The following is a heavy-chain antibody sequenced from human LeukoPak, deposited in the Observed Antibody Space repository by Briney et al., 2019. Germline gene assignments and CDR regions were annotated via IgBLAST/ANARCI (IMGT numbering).Heavy chain of an antibody. J-gene: IGHJ6*02. D-gene: IGHD5-18*01. CDR2: ISWNGGRT. CDR1: GFTFDEFG. V-gene: IGHV3-20*04. Sequence: PGRSLRLSCAASGFTFDEFGMHWVRQAPGKGLEWVSGISWNGGRTAYADAVKGRFTISRGNAKNSLFLQMKSLRAEDTALYYCARQIAMAKYYYYGMDVWGPGTTVTVSS. CDR3: ARQIAMAKYYYYGMDV.